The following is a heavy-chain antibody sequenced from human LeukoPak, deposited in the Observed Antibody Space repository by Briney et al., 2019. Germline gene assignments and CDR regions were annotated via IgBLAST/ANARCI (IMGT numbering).Heavy chain of an antibody. CDR3: ARVYCGGDCYWTPLDAFDI. J-gene: IGHJ3*02. CDR2: ISGSGGST. V-gene: IGHV3-23*01. D-gene: IGHD2-21*02. CDR1: GYTFSTYA. Sequence: PGGSLRLSCAASGYTFSTYAMSWVRQAPGKGLEWVSAISGSGGSTYYADSVKGRFTISRDNSKSTLYLQMNSLRAEDTAVYYCARVYCGGDCYWTPLDAFDIWGQGTMVTVSS.